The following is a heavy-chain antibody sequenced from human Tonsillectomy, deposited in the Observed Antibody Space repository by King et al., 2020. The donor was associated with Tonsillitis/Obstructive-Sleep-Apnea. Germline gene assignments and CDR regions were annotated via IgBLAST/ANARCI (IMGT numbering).Heavy chain of an antibody. V-gene: IGHV5-51*01. CDR2: IYPGDSDT. J-gene: IGHJ4*02. CDR1: GYSFTSYW. CDR3: ARHYAARGYSYGLFDY. D-gene: IGHD5-18*01. Sequence: QLVQSGAEVKKPGESLKISCKGSGYSFTSYWIGWVRQMPGKGLEWMGIIYPGDSDTRYSPSFQGQGTISADKSISTAYLQWSSLKASDTAMYYCARHYAARGYSYGLFDYWGQGTLVTVSS.